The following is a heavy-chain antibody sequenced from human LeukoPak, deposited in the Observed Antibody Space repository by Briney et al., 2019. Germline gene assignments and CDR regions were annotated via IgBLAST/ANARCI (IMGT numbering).Heavy chain of an antibody. D-gene: IGHD4-17*01. CDR3: AKHIPYGDYMDY. CDR2: IWYDGSNK. V-gene: IGHV3-33*06. Sequence: GGSLRLSCAASGFTFSSYGMHWVRQAPGKGLEWVAVIWYDGSNKYYADSVKGRFTISRDNSKNTLYLQMNSLRAEDTAVYYCAKHIPYGDYMDYWGQGTLVTVSS. J-gene: IGHJ4*02. CDR1: GFTFSSYG.